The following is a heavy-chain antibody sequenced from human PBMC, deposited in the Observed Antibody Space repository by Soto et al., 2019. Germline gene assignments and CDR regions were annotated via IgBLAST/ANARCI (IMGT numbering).Heavy chain of an antibody. J-gene: IGHJ4*02. V-gene: IGHV2-5*02. Sequence: QINLKESGPTVVKPKQTLTLTCTLSGFSLSTNEVSVGWIRQPPGKALEWLALIYWDDDKRYSPSLKNRLTITKDTSKNQVVLTMTNMDSGDTATYYCAHRDGARFYFDYWGQGTLVTVTS. CDR3: AHRDGARFYFDY. CDR2: IYWDDDK. CDR1: GFSLSTNEVS.